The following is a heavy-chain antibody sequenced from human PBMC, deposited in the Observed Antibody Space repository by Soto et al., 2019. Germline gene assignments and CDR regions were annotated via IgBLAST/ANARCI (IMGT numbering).Heavy chain of an antibody. V-gene: IGHV4-38-2*01. J-gene: IGHJ5*02. CDR3: ARPGTMIAAGWFDP. CDR2: IYYSGST. CDR1: GYSISSGYY. Sequence: SETLSLTCAVSGYSISSGYYWAWIRQPPGKGLEWIGSIYYSGSTNYNPSLKSRVTISVDTSKNQISLKLSSVTAADTAVYYCARPGTMIAAGWFDPWGQGTLVTVSS. D-gene: IGHD3-22*01.